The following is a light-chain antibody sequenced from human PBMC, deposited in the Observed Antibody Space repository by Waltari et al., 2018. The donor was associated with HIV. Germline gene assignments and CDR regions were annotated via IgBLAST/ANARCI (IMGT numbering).Light chain of an antibody. CDR1: QSVSSN. Sequence: EIVMTQSPATLSVSPGERVTLSCRASQSVSSNLAWYQQKPGRAPRLLIYGASTRDTGIPGRFSGSGSGTEFTLTISSLQSEDFAVYYCQQFNSWPRTFGQGTKVEI. CDR3: QQFNSWPRT. J-gene: IGKJ1*01. V-gene: IGKV3-15*01. CDR2: GAS.